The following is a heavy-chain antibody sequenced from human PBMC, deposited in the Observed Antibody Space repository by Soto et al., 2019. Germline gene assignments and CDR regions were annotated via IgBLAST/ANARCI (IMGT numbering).Heavy chain of an antibody. CDR1: GGTFSSYT. J-gene: IGHJ4*02. D-gene: IGHD6-13*01. V-gene: IGHV1-69*02. Sequence: QVQLVQSGAEVKKPGSSVKVSCKASGGTFSSYTISWVRQAPGQGLEWMGRIIPILGIANYAQKFQGRVTITADKSTSTAYMELSSLRSEDTAVYYCARGRAAAGVYFDYWGQGTLVTVSS. CDR2: IIPILGIA. CDR3: ARGRAAAGVYFDY.